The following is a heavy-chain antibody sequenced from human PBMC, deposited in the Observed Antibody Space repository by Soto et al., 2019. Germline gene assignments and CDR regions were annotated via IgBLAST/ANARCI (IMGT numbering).Heavy chain of an antibody. V-gene: IGHV4-59*01. J-gene: IGHJ4*02. D-gene: IGHD2-21*01. CDR3: ARRWGGTFDY. CDR2: IYYSGST. Sequence: QVQLQESGPGLVKPSETLSLTCTVSGGSISSYYWSWIRQPPGKGLEWIGYIYYSGSTNYNPALKSRVTISVDTSKNQFSLKPSSVTAADTAVYHCARRWGGTFDYWGQGTLVTVSS. CDR1: GGSISSYY.